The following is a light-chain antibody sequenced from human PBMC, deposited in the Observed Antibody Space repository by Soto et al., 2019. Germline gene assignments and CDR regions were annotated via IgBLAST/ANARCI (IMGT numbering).Light chain of an antibody. CDR3: QSYDASLSGDVV. V-gene: IGLV1-40*01. Sequence: QSVLTQPPSVSGAPGQRVTISCTGSRSYIGAGYDVHWYQQIPGAAPKLLIYGNSNRPSGVPDRFSGSKSGTSASLAITGLQAEDEADYYCQSYDASLSGDVVFGGGTKVTVL. CDR2: GNS. CDR1: RSYIGAGYD. J-gene: IGLJ2*01.